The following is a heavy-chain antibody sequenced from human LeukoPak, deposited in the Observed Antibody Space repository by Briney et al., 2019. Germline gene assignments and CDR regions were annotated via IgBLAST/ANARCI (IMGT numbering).Heavy chain of an antibody. V-gene: IGHV1-2*02. J-gene: IGHJ5*02. CDR1: GYTFTGYY. CDR3: ARPRLYSSSWYREFWFDP. D-gene: IGHD6-13*01. Sequence: ASVKVSCKASGYTFTGYYMHWVRQAPGQGLEWMGWINPNSGGTNYAQKFQGRVTMTRDTSISTAYMELSRLRSDDTAVYYCARPRLYSSSWYREFWFDPWGQGTLVTVSS. CDR2: INPNSGGT.